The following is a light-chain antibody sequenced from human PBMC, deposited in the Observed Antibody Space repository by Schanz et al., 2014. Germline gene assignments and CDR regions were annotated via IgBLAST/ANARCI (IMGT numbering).Light chain of an antibody. CDR1: SSDVGSYNL. V-gene: IGLV2-23*01. J-gene: IGLJ3*02. CDR2: EGT. CDR3: CSHGGSSTWV. Sequence: QSALTQPASVSGSPGQSITISCTGTSSDVGSYNLVSWYQQHSGKAPKLMIYEGTKRPSGVSNRFSGSKSGNTASLTISGLQAEDEADYYCCSHGGSSTWVFGGGTKLTVL.